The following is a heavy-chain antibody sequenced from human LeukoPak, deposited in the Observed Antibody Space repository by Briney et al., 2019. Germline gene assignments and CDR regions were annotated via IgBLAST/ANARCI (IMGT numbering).Heavy chain of an antibody. Sequence: GGSLRLSCAASGFTSSSYNMNWVRQAPGKGLEWVSYISSSSSAIYYADSVKGRFTISRDNAKNSLFLQMNSLRADDTAVYYCAREYSSTSGRAFDIWGQGTMVTVSS. D-gene: IGHD6-6*01. J-gene: IGHJ3*02. CDR1: GFTSSSYN. CDR2: ISSSSSAI. V-gene: IGHV3-48*01. CDR3: AREYSSTSGRAFDI.